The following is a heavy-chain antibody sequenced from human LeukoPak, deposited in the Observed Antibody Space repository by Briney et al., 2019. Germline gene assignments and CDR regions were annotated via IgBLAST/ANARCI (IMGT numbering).Heavy chain of an antibody. Sequence: GGSLRHSCAASGFTFSSYTMNWVRQAPGKGLEWVSAIGGRGGSTFYADSVKGRFTVSRDNSKSTLDLQMNSLSAEDTAVYYCARASYSETYQYYFDYWGQGTLVTVSS. J-gene: IGHJ4*02. CDR1: GFTFSSYT. CDR2: IGGRGGST. CDR3: ARASYSETYQYYFDY. D-gene: IGHD1-26*01. V-gene: IGHV3-23*01.